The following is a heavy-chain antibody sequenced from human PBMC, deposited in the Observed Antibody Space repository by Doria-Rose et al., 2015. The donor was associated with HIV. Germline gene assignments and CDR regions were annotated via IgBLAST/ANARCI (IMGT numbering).Heavy chain of an antibody. V-gene: IGHV2-26*01. J-gene: IGHJ4*02. CDR3: ARIKSSRWYHKYYFDF. CDR1: GVSLSSPGMG. Sequence: QVTLKESGPVLVKPTETLTLTCTVSGVSLSSPGMGVSWIRQPPGKALEWLANIFSDDERSYKTALKSRLNISRVTSKSQLVLTMTDMDPVDTATYYCARIKSSRWYHKYYFDFWGQGTLVIVSA. D-gene: IGHD6-13*01. CDR2: IFSDDER.